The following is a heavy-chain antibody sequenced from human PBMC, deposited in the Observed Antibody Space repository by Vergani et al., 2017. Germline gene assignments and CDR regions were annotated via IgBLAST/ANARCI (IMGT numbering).Heavy chain of an antibody. V-gene: IGHV1-69*02. D-gene: IGHD3-22*01. CDR2: IIPILGIA. J-gene: IGHJ4*02. CDR3: ATVDKDDSSGYYVYY. CDR1: GGTFSSYT. Sequence: QVQLVQSGAEVKKPGSSVKVSCKASGGTFSSYTISWVRQAPGQGLEWMGRIIPILGIANYAQKFQGRVTITADKSTSTAYMELSSLRSEDTAVYYCATVDKDDSSGYYVYYGGQGTLVTVSS.